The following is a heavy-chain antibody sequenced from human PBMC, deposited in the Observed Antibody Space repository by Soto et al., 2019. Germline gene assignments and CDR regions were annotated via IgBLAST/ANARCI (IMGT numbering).Heavy chain of an antibody. Sequence: PGGSLRLSCGASGFAFRSHWMSWVRQAPGKGLEWVSAISGSGGSTYYADSVKGRFTISRDNSKNTLYLQMNSLRAEDTAVYYCAKPPGLLFDYWGQGTLVTVSS. CDR2: ISGSGGST. J-gene: IGHJ4*02. V-gene: IGHV3-23*01. CDR1: GFAFRSHW. D-gene: IGHD3-22*01. CDR3: AKPPGLLFDY.